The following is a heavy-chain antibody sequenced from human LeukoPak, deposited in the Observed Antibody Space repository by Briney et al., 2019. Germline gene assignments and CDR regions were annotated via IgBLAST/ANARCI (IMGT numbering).Heavy chain of an antibody. CDR2: IIPILGIA. CDR3: ARDRRDYDSSGYPVDAFDI. Sequence: SVKVSCKASGGTFSSYTISWVRQAPGQGLEWMGRIIPILGIANYAQKFQGRVTITADKSTSTAYMELRSLRSEDTAVYYCARDRRDYDSSGYPVDAFDIWGQGTMVTVSS. V-gene: IGHV1-69*04. J-gene: IGHJ3*02. CDR1: GGTFSSYT. D-gene: IGHD3-22*01.